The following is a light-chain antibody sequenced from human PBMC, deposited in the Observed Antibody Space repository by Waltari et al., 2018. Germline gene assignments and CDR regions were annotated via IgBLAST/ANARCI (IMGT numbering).Light chain of an antibody. CDR2: GGN. J-gene: IGLJ1*01. V-gene: IGLV2-23*01. Sequence: QSALTQPASVSGSPGQSLTISRTGTSGDIGGYNLVSWYQQHPGKAPKLMMYGGNKRPAGVSNRFSGSKSDNTASLTISGLQAEDESDYCCSSYADRSIWVFGSGTKVTVL. CDR3: SSYADRSIWV. CDR1: SGDIGGYNL.